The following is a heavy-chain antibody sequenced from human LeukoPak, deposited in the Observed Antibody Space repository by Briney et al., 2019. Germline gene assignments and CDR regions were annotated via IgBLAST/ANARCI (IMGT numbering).Heavy chain of an antibody. D-gene: IGHD3-3*01. J-gene: IGHJ5*02. CDR1: GYSFSRGYY. CDR3: ARGREFTIFGVVIMVGGGVWFDP. CDR2: SYHSGST. Sequence: SEPLTLTCTVSGYSFSRGYYWGWIRQPPGKGLGRIGSSYHSGSTYYKPSLKRRVTISVDMSKNQFCLKLSPVTAADTAVYYWARGREFTIFGVVIMVGGGVWFDPWGEETLGTVSS. V-gene: IGHV4-38-2*02.